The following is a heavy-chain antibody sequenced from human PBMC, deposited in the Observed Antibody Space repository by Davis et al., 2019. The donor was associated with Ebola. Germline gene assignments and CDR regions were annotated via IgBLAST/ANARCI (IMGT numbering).Heavy chain of an antibody. Sequence: PGGSLRLSCAASGFTVSNNYMSWVRQAPGKGLEWVSVLYSDGSTYYADSVKGRFTISRDNSKNTLYLQMNSLRAADTAVYYCATAAYSSGWTAENDFWGQGTLVTVSS. D-gene: IGHD6-19*01. J-gene: IGHJ4*02. V-gene: IGHV3-53*01. CDR1: GFTVSNNY. CDR3: ATAAYSSGWTAENDF. CDR2: LYSDGST.